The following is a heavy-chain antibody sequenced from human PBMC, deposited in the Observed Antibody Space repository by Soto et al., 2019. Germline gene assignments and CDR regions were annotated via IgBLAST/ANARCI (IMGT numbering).Heavy chain of an antibody. CDR3: ARFWFYYYYTDV. Sequence: SETLSLTCAVYGGSFSGYYWSWIRQPPGKGLEWIGEINHSGSTNYNPSLKSRVTISVDTSKNQFSLKLSSVTAADTAVYYCARFWFYYYYTDVWGKGTTGTVSS. CDR2: INHSGST. J-gene: IGHJ6*03. CDR1: GGSFSGYY. V-gene: IGHV4-34*01. D-gene: IGHD3-9*01.